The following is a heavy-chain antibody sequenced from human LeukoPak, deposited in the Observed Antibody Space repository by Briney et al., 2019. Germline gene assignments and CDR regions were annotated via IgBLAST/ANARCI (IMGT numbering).Heavy chain of an antibody. D-gene: IGHD6-19*01. CDR1: GYTFTSYG. CDR2: ISAYNGNT. V-gene: IGHV1-18*04. Sequence: ASVKVSCKASGYTFTSYGISWVRQAPGQGLEWMGWISAYNGNTNYAQKLQGRVTMTTDTSTSTAYMELRSLRSNDTAVYYCARGVAGTDLNWFDPWGQGTLVTVSS. J-gene: IGHJ5*02. CDR3: ARGVAGTDLNWFDP.